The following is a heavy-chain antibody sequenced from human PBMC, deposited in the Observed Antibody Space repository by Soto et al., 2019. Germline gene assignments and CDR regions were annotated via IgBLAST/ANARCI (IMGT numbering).Heavy chain of an antibody. CDR2: IYYSGST. Sequence: ETLSLTCTVSGGSISSSSYYWGWIRQPPGKGLEWIGSIYYSGSTYYNPSLKSRVTISVDTSKNQFSLKLSSVTAADTAVYYCARRGYSYGYVDYWGQGTLVTVSS. D-gene: IGHD5-18*01. V-gene: IGHV4-39*01. J-gene: IGHJ4*02. CDR1: GGSISSSSYY. CDR3: ARRGYSYGYVDY.